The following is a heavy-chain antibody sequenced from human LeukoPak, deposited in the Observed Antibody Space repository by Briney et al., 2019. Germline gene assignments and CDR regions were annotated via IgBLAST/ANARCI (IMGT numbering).Heavy chain of an antibody. CDR3: AREDGGNSVGDAFDI. Sequence: PGGSLRLSCAASGFTFDDYAMHWVRQAPGKGLEWVSLISWDGGSTYYADSVKGRFTISRDNAKNSLYLQMNSLRAEDTAVYYCAREDGGNSVGDAFDIWGQGTMVTVSS. D-gene: IGHD4-23*01. CDR1: GFTFDDYA. CDR2: ISWDGGST. J-gene: IGHJ3*02. V-gene: IGHV3-43D*03.